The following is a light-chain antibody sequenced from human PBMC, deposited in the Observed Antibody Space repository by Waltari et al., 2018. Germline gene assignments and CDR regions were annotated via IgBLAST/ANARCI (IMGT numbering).Light chain of an antibody. Sequence: SYELTQPSSVSVSPGQTAKILCSGDTLATKYARWFQQKPGQAPLLLMYEDSERPSETPGRFSGSSSGTTVTLTITGAHVDDEADYYCFSAADNNWVFGGGTKLTVL. V-gene: IGLV3-27*01. CDR3: FSAADNNWV. CDR2: EDS. J-gene: IGLJ3*02. CDR1: TLATKY.